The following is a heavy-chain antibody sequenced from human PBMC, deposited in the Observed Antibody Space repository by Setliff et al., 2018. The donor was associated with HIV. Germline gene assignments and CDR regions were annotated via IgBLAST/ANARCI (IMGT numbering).Heavy chain of an antibody. J-gene: IGHJ6*03. Sequence: ASVKVSCKTSGYTFNIYGMHWVRQAPGQRLEWMGWINAADGNTNYVQKLQGRVTITTDTSTSTAYMELRSLRSDDTAVYYCARGGSGYYYYMDVWGKGTTVTVSS. CDR1: GYTFNIYG. CDR2: INAADGNT. V-gene: IGHV1-18*01. D-gene: IGHD2-15*01. CDR3: ARGGSGYYYYMDV.